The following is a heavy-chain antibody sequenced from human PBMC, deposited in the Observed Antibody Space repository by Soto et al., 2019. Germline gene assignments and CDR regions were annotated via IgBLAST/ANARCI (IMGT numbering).Heavy chain of an antibody. J-gene: IGHJ6*02. Sequence: SETLSLTCTVSGGSISSGDYYWSWIRQPPGKGLEWIGYIYYSGSTYYNPSLKSRVTISVDTSKNQFSLKLSSVTAADTAVYYCARDPYVWGIYLAHRRSYYAMHVSGPATTLTVS. V-gene: IGHV4-30-4*01. D-gene: IGHD3-16*02. CDR3: ARDPYVWGIYLAHRRSYYAMHV. CDR1: GGSISSGDYY. CDR2: IYYSGST.